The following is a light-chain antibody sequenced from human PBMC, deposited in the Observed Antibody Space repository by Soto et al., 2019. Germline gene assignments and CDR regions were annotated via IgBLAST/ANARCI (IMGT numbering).Light chain of an antibody. V-gene: IGKV1-27*01. J-gene: IGKJ1*01. CDR3: QKYDSVPQM. CDR1: QGISNY. Sequence: DIQLTQSPSSLSASVGDRVTVTCRASQGISNYLAWYQQRPGKAPKLLIYAASTLQSGVPSRFSGSGSGTDFTLTISSLQPEDVATYYCQKYDSVPQMFSQGTKVDIK. CDR2: AAS.